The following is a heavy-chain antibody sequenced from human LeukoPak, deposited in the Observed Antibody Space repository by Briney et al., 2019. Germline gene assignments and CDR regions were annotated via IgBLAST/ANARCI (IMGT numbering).Heavy chain of an antibody. J-gene: IGHJ3*02. D-gene: IGHD2-21*02. Sequence: GETLKISCKGSGYIFTNYWIGWVRQMPGKGLEWMGIIYPGDSDIRYSPSFQGQVTISADKSISTAYLQWSSLKASDTAMYYCAGGVTAHDAFDIWGQGTMVTVSS. CDR3: AGGVTAHDAFDI. CDR1: GYIFTNYW. CDR2: IYPGDSDI. V-gene: IGHV5-51*01.